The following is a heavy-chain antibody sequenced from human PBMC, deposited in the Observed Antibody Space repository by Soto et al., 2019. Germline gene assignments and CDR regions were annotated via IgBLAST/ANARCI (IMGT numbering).Heavy chain of an antibody. V-gene: IGHV5-51*01. D-gene: IGHD2-15*01. CDR3: ARALGYCSGGSCYYYGMDV. CDR1: GYXFTSYW. Sequence: GESLKISCKGSGYXFTSYWIGWVRQMPGKGLEWMGIIYPGDSDTRYSPSFQGQVTISADKSISTAYLQWSSLKASDTAMYYCARALGYCSGGSCYYYGMDVWGQGTTVTVSS. CDR2: IYPGDSDT. J-gene: IGHJ6*02.